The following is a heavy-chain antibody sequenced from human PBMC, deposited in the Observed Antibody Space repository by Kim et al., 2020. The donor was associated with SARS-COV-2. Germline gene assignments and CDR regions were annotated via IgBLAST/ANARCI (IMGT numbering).Heavy chain of an antibody. J-gene: IGHJ4*02. CDR3: ARDRDYSRTFDY. V-gene: IGHV4-61*01. CDR1: GVSVSSDIYY. Sequence: SETLSLTCSVSGVSVSSDIYYWSWIRQPPGKGLEWIGYIYYTGSTNYNPSLESRVTISVDTSKNQFSLKLSSVTAADTAVYFCARDRDYSRTFDYWGQGTLVTVSS. CDR2: IYYTGST. D-gene: IGHD2-15*01.